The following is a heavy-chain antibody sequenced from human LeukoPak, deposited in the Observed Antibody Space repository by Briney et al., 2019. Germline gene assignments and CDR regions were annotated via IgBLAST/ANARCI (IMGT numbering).Heavy chain of an antibody. D-gene: IGHD3-10*01. CDR3: ARDFSYHISGSYSHFDF. Sequence: SETLSLTCTVSGGSISSGSYYWSWIRQPAGKGLEWIGRIYTSGSTNYNPSLKSRVTISVDTSKNQFSLKLSSVTSADTAVYYCARDFSYHISGSYSHFDFWGQGVLVTVSS. V-gene: IGHV4-61*02. CDR2: IYTSGST. J-gene: IGHJ4*02. CDR1: GGSISSGSYY.